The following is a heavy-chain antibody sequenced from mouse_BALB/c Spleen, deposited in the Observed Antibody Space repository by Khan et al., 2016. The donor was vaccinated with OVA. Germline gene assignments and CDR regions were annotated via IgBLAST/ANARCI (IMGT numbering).Heavy chain of an antibody. CDR2: IRYSGST. D-gene: IGHD1-2*01. CDR3: ARTARIKY. CDR1: GYSITSGYG. V-gene: IGHV3-1*02. Sequence: VQLQESGPGLVKPSQSLSLTCTVTGYSITSGYGWNWIRQFPGNKLEWMGYIRYSGSTNYNPSFKSRISITRDTSKNQFFLQLNSVTTEDTATYYCARTARIKYWGQGTTLTVSS. J-gene: IGHJ2*01.